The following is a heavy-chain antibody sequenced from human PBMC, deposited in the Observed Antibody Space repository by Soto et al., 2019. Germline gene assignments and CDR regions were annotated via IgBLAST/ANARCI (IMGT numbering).Heavy chain of an antibody. CDR1: GGTFSSYA. J-gene: IGHJ6*02. V-gene: IGHV1-69*13. CDR3: ASSVAGQNYYYGMDV. CDR2: IIPIFGTA. Sequence: SVKVSCKASGGTFSSYAISWVRQAPGRGLEWMGGIIPIFGTANYAQKFQGRVTITADESTSTAYMELSSLRSEDTAVYYCASSVAGQNYYYGMDVWGQGTTVTVS. D-gene: IGHD6-19*01.